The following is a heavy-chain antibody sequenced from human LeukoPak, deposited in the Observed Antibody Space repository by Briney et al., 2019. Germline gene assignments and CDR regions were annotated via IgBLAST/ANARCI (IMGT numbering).Heavy chain of an antibody. V-gene: IGHV3-49*04. CDR3: TRGPILLWMHNGMDV. Sequence: PGQSLRLSCTAYGFIFGDHGMSWVRQAPGKGLEWVGFIRSKAFGGTTEYAASVKGRFTISRDDSKSIAYLQMNSLETEDTALYYCTRGPILLWMHNGMDVWGQGTTVTVSS. CDR2: IRSKAFGGTT. J-gene: IGHJ6*02. D-gene: IGHD5-18*01. CDR1: GFIFGDHG.